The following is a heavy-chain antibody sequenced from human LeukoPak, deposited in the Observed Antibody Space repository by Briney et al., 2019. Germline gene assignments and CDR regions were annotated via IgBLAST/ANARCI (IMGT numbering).Heavy chain of an antibody. D-gene: IGHD3-3*01. CDR3: AKSLPKYDFWSGYYFDY. CDR2: IWYDGSNK. J-gene: IGHJ4*02. Sequence: SGGSLRLSCAASGFTFSSYGMHWVRQAPGKGLEWVAVIWYDGSNKYYADSVKGRFTISRDNSKNTLYLQMNSLRAEDTAVYYCAKSLPKYDFWSGYYFDYWGQGTLVTVSS. V-gene: IGHV3-33*06. CDR1: GFTFSSYG.